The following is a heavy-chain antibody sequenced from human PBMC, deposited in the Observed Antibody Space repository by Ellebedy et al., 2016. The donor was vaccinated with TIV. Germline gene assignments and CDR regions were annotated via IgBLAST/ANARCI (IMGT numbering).Heavy chain of an antibody. D-gene: IGHD3/OR15-3a*01. CDR3: ARRSTDFAFDS. V-gene: IGHV3-30*09. CDR1: GFTFSSYV. J-gene: IGHJ4*02. Sequence: GESLKISCAASGFTFSSYVMHWVRQAPGKGLEWVASISYDGSNKYYADAVKGRFAISRDNSKKTLFLQMSSLRAEDTAVYFCARRSTDFAFDSWGQGTLVTVSS. CDR2: ISYDGSNK.